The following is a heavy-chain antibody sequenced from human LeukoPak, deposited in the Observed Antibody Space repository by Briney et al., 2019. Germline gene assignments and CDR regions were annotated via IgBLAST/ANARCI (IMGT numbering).Heavy chain of an antibody. CDR3: ARAGSGQEAYYFDY. J-gene: IGHJ4*02. CDR2: ISWNSGSI. Sequence: PGGSPRLSCAAPGFTFGGFSMHWGRQAPGEGPGWGSGISWNSGSIGYADSVKGRFTISRDNAKNSLNLQMNSLRPEDTALYYCARAGSGQEAYYFDYWGQGTLVTVSS. V-gene: IGHV3-9*01. D-gene: IGHD3-10*01. CDR1: GFTFGGFS.